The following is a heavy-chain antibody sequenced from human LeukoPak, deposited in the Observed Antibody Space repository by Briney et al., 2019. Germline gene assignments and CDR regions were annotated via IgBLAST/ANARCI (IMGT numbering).Heavy chain of an antibody. CDR3: TRDLSVWLLTFDY. Sequence: GGSLRLSCTASGFTFGDYAVSWVRQAPGKGLEWVGFIRSKAYGGTTEYAASVKGRFTISRDDSKSIAYLQMNSLKTEDTAVYYCTRDLSVWLLTFDYWGQGTLVTVSS. V-gene: IGHV3-49*04. CDR2: IRSKAYGGTT. D-gene: IGHD3-9*01. CDR1: GFTFGDYA. J-gene: IGHJ4*02.